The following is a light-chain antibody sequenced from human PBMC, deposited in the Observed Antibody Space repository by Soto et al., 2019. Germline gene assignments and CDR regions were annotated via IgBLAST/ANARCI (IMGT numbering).Light chain of an antibody. J-gene: IGKJ2*01. Sequence: AIQMTQSPSSFSASTGDRVTITCRASQGISSYLAWYQQKPGEAPKLLIYGASTLQAGVPSRFSGSGSGTDFSLIISCLQSDDFATYYCQQYYSYRVTFGQGTKL. V-gene: IGKV1-8*01. CDR3: QQYYSYRVT. CDR1: QGISSY. CDR2: GAS.